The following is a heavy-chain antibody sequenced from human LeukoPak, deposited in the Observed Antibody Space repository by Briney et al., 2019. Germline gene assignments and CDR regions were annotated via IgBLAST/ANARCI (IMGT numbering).Heavy chain of an antibody. J-gene: IGHJ6*02. V-gene: IGHV3-64*01. Sequence: GGSLRLSCAASGFTFCSYAMHWVRQAPGKGLEYVSAISSNGGSTYYANSVKGRFTISRDNSKNTLYLQMGSLRAEDMAVYYCARGKLGLRSPYYYYGMDVWGQGTTVTVSS. CDR1: GFTFCSYA. CDR3: ARGKLGLRSPYYYYGMDV. D-gene: IGHD7-27*01. CDR2: ISSNGGST.